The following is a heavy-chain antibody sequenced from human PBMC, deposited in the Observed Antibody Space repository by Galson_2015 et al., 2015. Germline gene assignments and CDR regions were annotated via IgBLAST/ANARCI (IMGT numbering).Heavy chain of an antibody. V-gene: IGHV3-48*02. Sequence: SLRLSCAASGFTFSSYTISWVRQAPGKGLEWVLYISSSSATIYYADSMKGRFTISRDNAKNSLYLQMNSLRDEDTAVYYCARDPWRGSYKVFYFDYWGQGTLVTVSS. CDR3: ARDPWRGSYKVFYFDY. D-gene: IGHD1-26*01. CDR1: GFTFSSYT. CDR2: ISSSSATI. J-gene: IGHJ4*02.